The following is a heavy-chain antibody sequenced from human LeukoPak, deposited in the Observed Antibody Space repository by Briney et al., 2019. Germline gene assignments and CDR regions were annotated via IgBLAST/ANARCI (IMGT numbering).Heavy chain of an antibody. Sequence: QPGGSLILSCAVSGFTFSGCWMTWVRQAPGKGLEWVATINRGGTETNYWASFQGQFTISRDEARNSLYLQMNVLRAGDAAGYCCADYDKGWGQGTLVTVSP. CDR2: INRGGTET. D-gene: IGHD4-17*01. CDR3: ADYDKG. V-gene: IGHV3-7*02. CDR1: GFTFSGCW. J-gene: IGHJ4*02.